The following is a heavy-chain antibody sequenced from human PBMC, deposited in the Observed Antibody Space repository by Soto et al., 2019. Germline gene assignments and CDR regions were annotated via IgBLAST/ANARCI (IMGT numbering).Heavy chain of an antibody. Sequence: QVQLVQSGAEVKKPGSSVKVSCKASGGTFSSYTISWVRQAPGQGLEWMGRIITILGIANYAQKFQGRVTITADKATRTAYMELGSLRSEDTAVYYCARDDGLAYCGGDCYSWGQGTLVTVSS. D-gene: IGHD2-21*02. CDR3: ARDDGLAYCGGDCYS. CDR1: GGTFSSYT. V-gene: IGHV1-69*02. J-gene: IGHJ4*02. CDR2: IITILGIA.